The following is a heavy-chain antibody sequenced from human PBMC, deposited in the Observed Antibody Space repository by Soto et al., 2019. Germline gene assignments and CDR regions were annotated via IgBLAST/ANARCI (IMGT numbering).Heavy chain of an antibody. CDR1: GYSFSTYW. CDR2: IYPGDSDT. V-gene: IGHV5-51*01. J-gene: IGHJ4*02. D-gene: IGHD6-13*01. Sequence: PGESLKISCKGSGYSFSTYWIVWVRQMPGKGLEWMGIIYPGDSDTRYSPSFQGQVTISADKSISTAYLQWTSLKASDTAMYYCAGQDTTSWSDLDYWGQRTLVTVSS. CDR3: AGQDTTSWSDLDY.